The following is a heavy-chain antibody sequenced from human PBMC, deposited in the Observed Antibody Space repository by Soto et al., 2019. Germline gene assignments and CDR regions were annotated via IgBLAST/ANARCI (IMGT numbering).Heavy chain of an antibody. D-gene: IGHD3-10*01. V-gene: IGHV4-39*01. J-gene: IGHJ6*02. CDR3: ARHTGATSYYYYYGMDV. CDR1: GGSISSSSYY. Sequence: SEALSLTCTVSGGSISSSSYYWGWIRQPPGKGLEWIGSIYYSGSTYYNPSLKSRVTISVDTSKNQFSLKLSSVTAADTAVYYCARHTGATSYYYYYGMDVWGQGTTVTVSS. CDR2: IYYSGST.